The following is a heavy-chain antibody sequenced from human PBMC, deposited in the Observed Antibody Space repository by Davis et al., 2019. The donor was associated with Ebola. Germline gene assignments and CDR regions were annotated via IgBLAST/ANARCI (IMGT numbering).Heavy chain of an antibody. J-gene: IGHJ3*02. CDR3: ARGPPGSHCSSTSCYTGAFDI. Sequence: MPGGSLRLSCALYGESFSGYYWTWIRQPPGKGLEWIGEINHSGWTNYHPSLKSRVTISVDTSKSQISLKLTSVSAADTAVYYCARGPPGSHCSSTSCYTGAFDIWGQGTKVIVSS. D-gene: IGHD2-2*02. CDR1: GESFSGYY. CDR2: INHSGWT. V-gene: IGHV4-34*01.